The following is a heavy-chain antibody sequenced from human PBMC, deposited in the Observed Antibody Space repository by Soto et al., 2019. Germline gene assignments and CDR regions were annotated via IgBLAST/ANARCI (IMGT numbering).Heavy chain of an antibody. Sequence: SETLSLTCAVYGGSFSGYYWSWIRQPPGKGLEWIGYIYYSGSTNYNPSLKSRVTISVDTSKNQFSLRLNSVTAADTAVYYCATSLVTSRARVDYWGQGTPVTVSS. CDR3: ATSLVTSRARVDY. CDR2: IYYSGST. J-gene: IGHJ4*02. D-gene: IGHD1-26*01. V-gene: IGHV4-59*12. CDR1: GGSFSGYY.